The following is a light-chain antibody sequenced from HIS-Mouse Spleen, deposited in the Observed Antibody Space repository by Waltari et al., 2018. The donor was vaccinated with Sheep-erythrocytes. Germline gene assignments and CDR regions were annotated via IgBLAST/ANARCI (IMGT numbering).Light chain of an antibody. V-gene: IGLV3-1*01. Sequence: SYELTQPPSVSVSPGQTASITCSGDKLGDKYACWYQQKPGQSPVLVIYQDSKRPSGIPERFSGSNSGNAATLAISGTQAMEEADYYCQAWDSSTAVVGGGTKLTVL. J-gene: IGLJ2*01. CDR2: QDS. CDR1: KLGDKY. CDR3: QAWDSSTAV.